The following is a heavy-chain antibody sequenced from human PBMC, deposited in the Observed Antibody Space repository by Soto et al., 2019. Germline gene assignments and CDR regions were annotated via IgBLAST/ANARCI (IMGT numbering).Heavy chain of an antibody. CDR2: IYSSGRT. Sequence: QVHLQESGPGVVKASETLSITCSLSGGSTSGKYWSWIRQSAGKGLEWIGRIYSSGRTHYNPSLGSRVSMSVAQNSFSLRLTSVTAADTAIYYCARDFDVNTALDYWYFDLWGRGTQVSVSS. D-gene: IGHD3-9*01. J-gene: IGHJ2*01. V-gene: IGHV4-4*07. CDR3: ARDFDVNTALDYWYFDL. CDR1: GGSTSGKY.